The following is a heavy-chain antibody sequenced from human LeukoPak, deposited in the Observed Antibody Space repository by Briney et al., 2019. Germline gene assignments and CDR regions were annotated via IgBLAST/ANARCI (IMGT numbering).Heavy chain of an antibody. V-gene: IGHV1-18*04. CDR2: ISAYNGNT. J-gene: IGHJ4*02. CDR1: GYTFTGYY. Sequence: EASVKVSCKASGYTFTGYYMHWVRQAPGQGLEWMGWISAYNGNTNYAQKLQGRVTMTTDTSTSTAYMELRSLRSDDTAVYYCARVYSSSWYYFDYWGQGTLVTVSS. D-gene: IGHD6-13*01. CDR3: ARVYSSSWYYFDY.